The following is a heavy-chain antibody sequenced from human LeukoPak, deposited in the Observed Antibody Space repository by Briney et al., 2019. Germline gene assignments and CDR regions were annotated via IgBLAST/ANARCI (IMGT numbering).Heavy chain of an antibody. CDR1: GFTFSSYS. Sequence: GGSLRLSCAASGFTFSSYSMNWVRQAPGKGLEWVSSISSSSSYIYYADSVKGRFTISRDNAKNSLYLQMNSLRAEDTAVYYCARDRGTVVTPVGYWGQGTLVTVSS. J-gene: IGHJ4*02. CDR2: ISSSSSYI. D-gene: IGHD4-23*01. V-gene: IGHV3-21*01. CDR3: ARDRGTVVTPVGY.